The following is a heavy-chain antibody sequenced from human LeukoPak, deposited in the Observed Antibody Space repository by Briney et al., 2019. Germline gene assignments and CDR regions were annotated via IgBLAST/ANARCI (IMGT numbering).Heavy chain of an antibody. CDR3: ATTLAAAGSNWFDP. J-gene: IGHJ5*02. D-gene: IGHD6-13*01. CDR1: GGSISRYY. V-gene: IGHV4-59*01. CDR2: IYDSGST. Sequence: SETLSLTCTVSGGSISRYYWSWIRQPPGKGLEWIGYIYDSGSTNYNPSLKSRVTISVDTSKNRFSLKLSSVTAADTAVYYCATTLAAAGSNWFDPWGQGTLVTVSS.